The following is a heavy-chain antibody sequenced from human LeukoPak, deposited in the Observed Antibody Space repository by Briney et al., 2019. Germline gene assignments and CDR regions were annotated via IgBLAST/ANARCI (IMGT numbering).Heavy chain of an antibody. Sequence: GGSLRLACAVSGFDVATNYMSWVRQAPGKGPEWVSVIYAGGFTNYADSVRARFLISRDTSSNTLFLQMDRLRVEDTAVYFCVRDHCYDCSGYYDYWGQGTLVTVSS. V-gene: IGHV3-66*01. J-gene: IGHJ4*02. CDR2: IYAGGFT. CDR3: VRDHCYDCSGYYDY. D-gene: IGHD2-21*02. CDR1: GFDVATNY.